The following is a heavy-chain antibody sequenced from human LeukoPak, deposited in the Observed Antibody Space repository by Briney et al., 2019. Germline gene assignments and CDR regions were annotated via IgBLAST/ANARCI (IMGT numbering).Heavy chain of an antibody. J-gene: IGHJ4*02. V-gene: IGHV3-23*01. Sequence: GGSLRLSCEASGFTFSTYAMSWVRQAPGKGLEWVSAISGSGGSTYYADSVKGRFTISRDNSKNTLYLQMNSLRAEDTAVYYCARDRIVATIPRLGYFDYWGQGTLVTVSS. CDR2: ISGSGGST. CDR3: ARDRIVATIPRLGYFDY. D-gene: IGHD5-12*01. CDR1: GFTFSTYA.